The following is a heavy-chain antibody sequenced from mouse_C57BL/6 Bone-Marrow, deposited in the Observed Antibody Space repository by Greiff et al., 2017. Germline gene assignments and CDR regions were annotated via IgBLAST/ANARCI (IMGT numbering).Heavy chain of an antibody. Sequence: QVQLKESGAELARPGASVKLSCKASGYTFTSYGISWVKQRTGQGLEWIGEIYPRSGNTYYNEKFKGKATLTADKSSSTAYMELRSLTSEDSAVYFCARRRVYYGYSYFDYWGQGTTLTVSA. CDR1: GYTFTSYG. CDR2: IYPRSGNT. CDR3: ARRRVYYGYSYFDY. J-gene: IGHJ2*01. D-gene: IGHD2-2*01. V-gene: IGHV1-81*01.